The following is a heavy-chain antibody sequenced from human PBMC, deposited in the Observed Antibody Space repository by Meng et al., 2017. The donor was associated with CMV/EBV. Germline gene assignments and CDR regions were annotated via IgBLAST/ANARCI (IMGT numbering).Heavy chain of an antibody. D-gene: IGHD1-14*01. CDR1: GGSISSSSYY. CDR2: IYYSGST. Sequence: GSLRLSCTVSGGSISSSSYYWAWIRQPPGKGLEWIGSIYYSGSTYYNPSLKSRVTISVDTSKNQFSLKLSSVTAADTAVYYCASGGDGNPPVLDAFDIWGQGTMVTVSS. CDR3: ASGGDGNPPVLDAFDI. V-gene: IGHV4-39*07. J-gene: IGHJ3*02.